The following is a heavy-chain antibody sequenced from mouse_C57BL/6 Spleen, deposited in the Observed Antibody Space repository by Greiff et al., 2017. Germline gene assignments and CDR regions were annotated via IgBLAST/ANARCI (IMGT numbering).Heavy chain of an antibody. J-gene: IGHJ2*01. CDR3: ARDYDSREYFDY. CDR2: ISCGGCYS. CDR1: GFTFSSYG. V-gene: IGHV5-6*01. D-gene: IGHD1-1*01. Sequence: EVTLVESGGDLVKPGGSLKLSCAASGFTFSSYGMSWVRPTPDKRLEWVATISCGGCYSYYPDSVKGRFPISSDDAKNTLYLQRSSLKSEDTAMYCCARDYDSREYFDYWGQGTTLTVSS.